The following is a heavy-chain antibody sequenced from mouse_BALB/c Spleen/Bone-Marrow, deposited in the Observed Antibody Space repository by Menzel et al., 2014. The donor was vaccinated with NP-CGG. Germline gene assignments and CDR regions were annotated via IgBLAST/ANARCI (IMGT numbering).Heavy chain of an antibody. V-gene: IGHV1S81*02. CDR2: INPSNGGT. CDR1: GYTFSSYY. Sequence: VQLQQSGADLVKPGASVKMSCKASGYTFSSYYMYWVKQRPGQGLEWIGEINPSNGGTKFNEKFKSKATLTVDKSSSTAYMQLSSLTSVDSAVYYYTRSNYEYCYFDVWGAGTTVTVSS. CDR3: TRSNYEYCYFDV. J-gene: IGHJ1*01. D-gene: IGHD1-1*01.